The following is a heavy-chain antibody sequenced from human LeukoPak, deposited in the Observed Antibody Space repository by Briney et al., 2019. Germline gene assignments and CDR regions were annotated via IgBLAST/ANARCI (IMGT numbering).Heavy chain of an antibody. CDR1: GFTFSNAW. Sequence: GGSLRLSCAASGFTFSNAWMSWVRQAPGKGLEWVGLIRSKTDGGTADYAAPVKGRFTISRGDLENTLHLQMSSLKTEDTAVYYCATVYWYFDLWGLGTLVSVSA. V-gene: IGHV3-15*01. CDR2: IRSKTDGGTA. J-gene: IGHJ2*01. CDR3: ATVYWYFDL.